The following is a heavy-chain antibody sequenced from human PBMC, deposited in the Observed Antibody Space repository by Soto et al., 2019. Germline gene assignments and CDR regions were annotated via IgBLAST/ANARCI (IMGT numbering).Heavy chain of an antibody. D-gene: IGHD3-10*01. Sequence: PSETLSLTCTVSGGSIRSYYWSWIRQPPGKGLEWIGYIYYSGSTNYNPSNKSRVTISVDTSKNQFSLKLSSVTAADTAVYYCAILTMVRGVIYPLWGQGTLVTVS. V-gene: IGHV4-59*08. CDR2: IYYSGST. CDR3: AILTMVRGVIYPL. J-gene: IGHJ4*02. CDR1: GGSIRSYY.